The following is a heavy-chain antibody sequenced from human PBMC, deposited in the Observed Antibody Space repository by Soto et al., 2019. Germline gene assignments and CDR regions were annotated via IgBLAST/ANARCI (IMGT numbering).Heavy chain of an antibody. CDR1: GGTFSSYT. D-gene: IGHD2-8*01. J-gene: IGHJ4*02. V-gene: IGHV1-69*02. CDR3: ASESTHDYGDY. Sequence: QVQLVQSGAEVKKPGSSVKVSCKASGGTFSSYTISWVRQAPGQGLEWMGRIIPILGIANYAQKFQRRVTITEHKSTSTAYMELSSVRSEDTGVYYCASESTHDYGDYWGQGTLVTVSS. CDR2: IIPILGIA.